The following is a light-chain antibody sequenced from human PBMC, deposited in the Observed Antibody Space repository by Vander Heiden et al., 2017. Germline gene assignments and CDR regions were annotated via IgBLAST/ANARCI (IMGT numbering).Light chain of an antibody. V-gene: IGLV1-40*01. CDR2: GNS. Sequence: HSVLPQPPSVSGPPGQRVTISCTGSSSHVGAGYDLPWSHHLPGTTPQPPIYGNSHRPSGVPDRFAGSKSGASASLAITGLQADDEADDYCQSYETCLSGYVLFGGGTKLTVL. CDR3: QSYETCLSGYVL. J-gene: IGLJ2*01. CDR1: SSHVGAGYD.